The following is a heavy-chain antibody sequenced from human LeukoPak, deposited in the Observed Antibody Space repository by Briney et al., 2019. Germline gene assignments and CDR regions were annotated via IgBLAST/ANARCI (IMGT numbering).Heavy chain of an antibody. J-gene: IGHJ4*02. D-gene: IGHD7-27*01. Sequence: PGGSLRLSCAASGFSFRSHGMYWVRQAPGKGLEWVAVIYYDGSDEYYADSVKGRFTISRDNSKSTLFLQMNSLKTEDTAVYYCTTDLPELGRGEFDYWGQGTLVTLSS. CDR1: GFSFRSHG. CDR2: IYYDGSDE. CDR3: TTDLPELGRGEFDY. V-gene: IGHV3-33*01.